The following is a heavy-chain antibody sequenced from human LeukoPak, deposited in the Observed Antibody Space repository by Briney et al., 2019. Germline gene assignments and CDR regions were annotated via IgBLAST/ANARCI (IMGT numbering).Heavy chain of an antibody. V-gene: IGHV4-34*01. J-gene: IGHJ3*02. Sequence: PSETLSLTCAVYGGSFSGYYWSWIRQPPGKGLEWIGEINHSGSTNYNPSLKSRVTILVDTSKNQFSLKLSSVTAADTAVYYCARGAYCSSTSCQMNAFDIWGQGTMVTVSS. CDR3: ARGAYCSSTSCQMNAFDI. D-gene: IGHD2-2*01. CDR1: GGSFSGYY. CDR2: INHSGST.